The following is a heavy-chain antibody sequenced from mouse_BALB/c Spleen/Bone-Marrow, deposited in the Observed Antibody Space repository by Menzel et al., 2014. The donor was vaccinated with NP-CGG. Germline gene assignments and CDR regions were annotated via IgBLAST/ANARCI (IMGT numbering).Heavy chain of an antibody. CDR1: GFNIKDTY. V-gene: IGHV14-3*02. D-gene: IGHD1-1*01. Sequence: EVQLQQSGAELVKPGASVKLSCTASGFNIKDTYMHWVKQRPEQGLEWIGRIDPANGNIKYDPKFQGKATITADTSSNTAYLQLSSLTSEDTAVYYGAPYNYGRWFANWGQGTLVTVSA. J-gene: IGHJ3*01. CDR3: APYNYGRWFAN. CDR2: IDPANGNI.